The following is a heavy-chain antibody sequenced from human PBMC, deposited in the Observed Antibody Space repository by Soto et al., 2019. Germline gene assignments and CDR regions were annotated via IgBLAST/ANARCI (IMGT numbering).Heavy chain of an antibody. CDR2: MNPNSGNT. V-gene: IGHV1-8*01. D-gene: IGHD3-16*01. CDR3: ASLTTGEDIKNPFDY. Sequence: QVQLVQSGAEVKKPGASGKVSCKASGYTFTSYDINWVRQATGQGLEWMGWMNPNSGNTGYAQKFQGRVTMTRNTSISTAYMELSRLRSEDTAVYYCASLTTGEDIKNPFDYWGQGTLVTVSS. CDR1: GYTFTSYD. J-gene: IGHJ4*02.